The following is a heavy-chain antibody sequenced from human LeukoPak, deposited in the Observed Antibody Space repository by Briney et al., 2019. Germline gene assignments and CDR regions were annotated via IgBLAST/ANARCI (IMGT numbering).Heavy chain of an antibody. CDR3: ARDFRDTAMVTT. D-gene: IGHD5-18*01. CDR2: ISSNGGLT. V-gene: IGHV3-64*02. CDR1: GFTFSAYA. J-gene: IGHJ5*02. Sequence: GGSLRLSCAASGFTFSAYAIHWVRQAPGKGLESVSGISSNGGLTYADSVRGRFTVSRDKSRNTVFLQMGSLRAEDTAVYYCARDFRDTAMVTTWGQGTLVTVSS.